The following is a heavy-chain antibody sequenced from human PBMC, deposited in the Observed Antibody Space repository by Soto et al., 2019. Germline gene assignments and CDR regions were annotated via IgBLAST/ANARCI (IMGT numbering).Heavy chain of an antibody. CDR3: SRSDIVATILAFDI. CDR1: GYTFNSYG. V-gene: IGHV1-18*01. D-gene: IGHD5-12*01. CDR2: ISAYNGNT. J-gene: IGHJ3*02. Sequence: ASVKVSCKASGYTFNSYGISWVRQAPGQRLEWMGWISAYNGNTNYAQKLQGRVTMTTDTSTSTAYMELRSLRSEDTAVYYCSRSDIVATILAFDILGQGTMVIVSS.